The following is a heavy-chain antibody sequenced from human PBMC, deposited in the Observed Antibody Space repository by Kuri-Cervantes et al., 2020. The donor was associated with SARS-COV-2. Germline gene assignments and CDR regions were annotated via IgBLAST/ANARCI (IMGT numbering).Heavy chain of an antibody. Sequence: ASVKVSCKASGGTFSSYAISWVRQAPGQGLEWMGWISAYNGNTNYAQKLQGRVTMTTDTSTSTAYMELRSLRSDDTAVYYCARDRAGAYSSDENDYWGQGTLVTVSS. CDR3: ARDRAGAYSSDENDY. V-gene: IGHV1-18*01. CDR2: ISAYNGNT. CDR1: GGTFSSYA. D-gene: IGHD6-19*01. J-gene: IGHJ4*02.